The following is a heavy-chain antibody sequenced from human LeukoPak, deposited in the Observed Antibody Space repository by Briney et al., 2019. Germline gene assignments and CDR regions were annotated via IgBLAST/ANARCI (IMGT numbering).Heavy chain of an antibody. CDR3: ARGPYCSGGSCYSQGYYYGMDV. V-gene: IGHV4-4*07. Sequence: SETLSLTCSVSGGSISGYYWSWIRQPAGKELEWIGRIFNSENTNYNPSLKSRITMSVDTSKNQFSLKLSSVTAADTAVYYCARGPYCSGGSCYSQGYYYGMDVWGKGTTVTVSS. CDR2: IFNSENT. CDR1: GGSISGYY. D-gene: IGHD2-15*01. J-gene: IGHJ6*04.